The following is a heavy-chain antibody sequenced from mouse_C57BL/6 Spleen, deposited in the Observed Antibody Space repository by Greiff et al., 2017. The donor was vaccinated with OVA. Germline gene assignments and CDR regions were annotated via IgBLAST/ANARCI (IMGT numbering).Heavy chain of an antibody. CDR2: IDPETGGT. CDR1: GYTFTDYE. CDR3: TRRIPYYFDY. J-gene: IGHJ2*01. Sequence: VQLQQSGAELVRPGASVTLSCKASGYTFTDYEMHWVKQTPVHGLEWIGAIDPETGGTAYNQKFKGKAILTADKSSSTAYMELRSLTSEDSAVYYCTRRIPYYFDYWGPGTTLTVSS. V-gene: IGHV1-15*01.